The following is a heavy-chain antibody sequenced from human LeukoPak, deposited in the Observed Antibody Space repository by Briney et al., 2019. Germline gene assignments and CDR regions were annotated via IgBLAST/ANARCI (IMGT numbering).Heavy chain of an antibody. Sequence: PGGSLRLSCAASGFTFSIYSMNWARQAPGKGMEWVSSISSSSSYIYYADSVKGRFTISRDNAKNSLYLKMNSLRAEDTAVYYCARDLTGAGSSWLFDYWGQGTLVTVSS. V-gene: IGHV3-21*01. CDR2: ISSSSSYI. J-gene: IGHJ4*02. D-gene: IGHD6-13*01. CDR3: ARDLTGAGSSWLFDY. CDR1: GFTFSIYS.